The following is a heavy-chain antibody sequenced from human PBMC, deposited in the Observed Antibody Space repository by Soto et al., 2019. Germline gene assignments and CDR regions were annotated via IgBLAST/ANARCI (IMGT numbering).Heavy chain of an antibody. D-gene: IGHD2-8*01. V-gene: IGHV4-59*01. J-gene: IGHJ6*02. CDR3: ARDRGSGYCTNGVCYAHYYYYYGMDV. CDR1: GGSISSYY. CDR2: IYYSGST. Sequence: SETLSLTCTVSGGSISSYYWSWIRQPPGKGLEWIGYIYYSGSTNYNPSLKSRVTISVDTSKNQFSLKLSSVTAADTAVYYCARDRGSGYCTNGVCYAHYYYYYGMDVWGQGTTVTVS.